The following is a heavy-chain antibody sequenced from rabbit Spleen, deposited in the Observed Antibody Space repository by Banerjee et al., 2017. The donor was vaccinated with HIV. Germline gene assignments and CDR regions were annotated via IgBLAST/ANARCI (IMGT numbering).Heavy chain of an antibody. D-gene: IGHD2-1*01. CDR3: ARDLVGVIGWNFYL. Sequence: QEQLEESGGGLVKPEGSLTLTCKASGFSFTDRDVMCWVRQAPGKGLEWIACINTATGKAVYASWVNGRFTISKTSSTTVTLQMTSLTAADTATYFCARDLVGVIGWNFYLWGPGTLVTVS. CDR1: GFSFTDRDV. V-gene: IGHV1S45*01. CDR2: INTATGKA. J-gene: IGHJ4*01.